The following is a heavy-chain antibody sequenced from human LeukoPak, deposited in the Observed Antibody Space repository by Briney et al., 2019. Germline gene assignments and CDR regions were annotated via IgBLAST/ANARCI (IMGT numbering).Heavy chain of an antibody. Sequence: PGGSLRLSCAASGFTFSSYAMPWVRQAPGKGLEWVAVISYDESNKYYADSVKGRFTISRDNSKNTLYLQMNSLRAEDTAVYYCARVQSSSWYTNYYYGMDVWGQGTTVTVSS. CDR2: ISYDESNK. CDR1: GFTFSSYA. V-gene: IGHV3-30-3*01. D-gene: IGHD6-13*01. CDR3: ARVQSSSWYTNYYYGMDV. J-gene: IGHJ6*02.